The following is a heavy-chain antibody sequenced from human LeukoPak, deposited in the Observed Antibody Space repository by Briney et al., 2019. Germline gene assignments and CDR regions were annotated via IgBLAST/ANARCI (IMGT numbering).Heavy chain of an antibody. Sequence: GESLKISCKGSGYNFTTSWIGWVRQMPGKGLEWMGIIYPGDSDTRYSPSFQGQVTISADNSINTAYLQWSSLKASDTAMYYCARHATYYESSGYYDYWGQGTLVTVSS. J-gene: IGHJ4*02. V-gene: IGHV5-51*01. CDR2: IYPGDSDT. D-gene: IGHD3-22*01. CDR1: GYNFTTSW. CDR3: ARHATYYESSGYYDY.